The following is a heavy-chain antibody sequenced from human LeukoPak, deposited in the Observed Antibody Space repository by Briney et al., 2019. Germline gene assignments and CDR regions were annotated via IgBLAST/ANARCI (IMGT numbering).Heavy chain of an antibody. D-gene: IGHD3-10*01. Sequence: PGGSLRVSCAASGFSFSSYALTWVRQSLGKGLESFSRIGGSDGSTYYADSVKGRFTISRDNSKNTLYLQMNSLRVEDTAVYYCAKVATWTKLDYWGQGTLVTVYS. CDR1: GFSFSSYA. J-gene: IGHJ4*02. CDR2: IGGSDGST. CDR3: AKVATWTKLDY. V-gene: IGHV3-23*01.